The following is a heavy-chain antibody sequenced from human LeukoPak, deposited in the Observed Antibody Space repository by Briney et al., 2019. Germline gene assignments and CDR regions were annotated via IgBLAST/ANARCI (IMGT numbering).Heavy chain of an antibody. CDR1: GFTFSSYA. J-gene: IGHJ6*02. CDR3: AKELHTTSDFYYGMDV. D-gene: IGHD1-26*01. Sequence: GGSLRLSCAASGFTFSSYAMSWVRQAPGRGLEWVSGISGSGDSTYYADSVKGRFTISRDNSKNTLYLQMNSLRAEDTAVYYCAKELHTTSDFYYGMDVWGQGTTVTVSS. V-gene: IGHV3-23*01. CDR2: ISGSGDST.